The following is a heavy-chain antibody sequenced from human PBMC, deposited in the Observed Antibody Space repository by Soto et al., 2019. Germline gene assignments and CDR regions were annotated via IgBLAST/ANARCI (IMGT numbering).Heavy chain of an antibody. CDR3: AKGSGYSYWDWFDP. V-gene: IGHV3-9*01. J-gene: IGHJ5*02. Sequence: EVQLVESGGGLVQPGRSLRLSCAASGFTFDDYAMHWVRQAPGKGLEWVSGISWNSGSIGYADSVKGRFTISRDNAKNSLYLQMNSLRAEDTALYYCAKGSGYSYWDWFDPWGQGTLVTVSS. CDR1: GFTFDDYA. CDR2: ISWNSGSI. D-gene: IGHD3-3*01.